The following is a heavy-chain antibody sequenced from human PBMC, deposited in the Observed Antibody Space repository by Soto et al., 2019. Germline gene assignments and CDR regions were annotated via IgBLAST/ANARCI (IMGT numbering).Heavy chain of an antibody. CDR3: ARAPYPVFDY. V-gene: IGHV3-74*01. J-gene: IGHJ4*02. CDR1: GFTFSAYW. CDR2: INSDGSIT. Sequence: GGSLRLSCAASGFTFSAYWMHWVRQDPGKGLEWVSRINSDGSITSYADSVKGRFTISRDNAKNMLYLQMSSLRAEDTAVYYCARAPYPVFDYWGQGILVTVSS.